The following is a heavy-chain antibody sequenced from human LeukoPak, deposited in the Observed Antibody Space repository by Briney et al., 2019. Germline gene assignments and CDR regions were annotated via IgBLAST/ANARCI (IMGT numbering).Heavy chain of an antibody. CDR2: INAYNGNT. CDR1: GYTFTSYG. J-gene: IGHJ4*02. CDR3: ARDQFPLFHAGSPAFDY. Sequence: ASVKVSCQASGYTFTSYGISWVRQAPGQGLEWMGWINAYNGNTNYAQKLQGRVTMTTDTSTSTAYMELRSLRSDDTAVYYCARDQFPLFHAGSPAFDYWGQGTLVTVSS. D-gene: IGHD2-21*01. V-gene: IGHV1-18*01.